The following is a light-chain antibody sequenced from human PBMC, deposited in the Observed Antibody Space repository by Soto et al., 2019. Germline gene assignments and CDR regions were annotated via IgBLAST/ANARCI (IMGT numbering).Light chain of an antibody. CDR1: QSLTSR. CDR3: QQCSSWHPRT. J-gene: IGKJ4*01. V-gene: IGKV3-11*01. CDR2: EPS. Sequence: NVLTQSPAILSFSPGERASLSCRANQSLTSRLAWHQQKPGQCPRPRIYEPSHRATGTPASFSDSRSGTDYTLTNSSLEPEYYALYSWQQCSSWHPRTFGGRSKV.